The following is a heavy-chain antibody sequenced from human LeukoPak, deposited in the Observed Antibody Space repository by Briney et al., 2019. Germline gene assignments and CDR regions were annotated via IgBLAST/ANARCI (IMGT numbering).Heavy chain of an antibody. CDR1: GSSFTSYW. CDR3: ARSPSLRGVSDY. Sequence: PGESLQISCKGSGSSFTSYWIGWVRQLPGKGLEWMGIIYPGDSDTRYSPSFQGQVTISADKSISTAYLQWSSQKASDTAMYYCARSPSLRGVSDYWGQGALVTVSS. V-gene: IGHV5-51*01. D-gene: IGHD3-10*01. J-gene: IGHJ4*02. CDR2: IYPGDSDT.